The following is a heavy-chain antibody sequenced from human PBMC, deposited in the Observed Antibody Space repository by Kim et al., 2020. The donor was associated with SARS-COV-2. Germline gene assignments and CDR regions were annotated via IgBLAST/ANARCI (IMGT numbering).Heavy chain of an antibody. V-gene: IGHV1-18*01. CDR3: ASIGPGDYYYYGMDV. CDR1: GYTFTSYG. Sequence: ASVKVSCKASGYTFTSYGISWVRQAPGQGLEWMGWISAYNGNTNYAQKLQGRVTMTTDTSTSTAYMELRSLRSDDTAVYYCASIGPGDYYYYGMDVWGQGTTVTVSS. D-gene: IGHD7-27*01. J-gene: IGHJ6*02. CDR2: ISAYNGNT.